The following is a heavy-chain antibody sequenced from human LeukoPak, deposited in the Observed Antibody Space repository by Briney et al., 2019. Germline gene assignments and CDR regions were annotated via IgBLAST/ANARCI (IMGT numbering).Heavy chain of an antibody. CDR1: GYTFTSYG. Sequence: ASVKVSSKASGYTFTSYGISWVRQAPGQGLEWMGWISAYNGNTNYAQKLQGRVTMTTDTSTSTAYMELRSLRSDDTAVYYCARDLQDKVWLGAVYYYYGMDVWGQGTTVTVSS. CDR3: ARDLQDKVWLGAVYYYYGMDV. V-gene: IGHV1-18*01. CDR2: ISAYNGNT. J-gene: IGHJ6*02. D-gene: IGHD5/OR15-5a*01.